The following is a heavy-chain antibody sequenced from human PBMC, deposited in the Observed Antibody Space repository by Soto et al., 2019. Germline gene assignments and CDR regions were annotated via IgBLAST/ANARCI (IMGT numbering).Heavy chain of an antibody. J-gene: IGHJ2*01. D-gene: IGHD2-21*02. CDR1: GFTVSSHY. V-gene: IGHV3-66*01. Sequence: EVQLVESGGGLVQPGGSLRLSCADSGFTVSSHYMSWVRQAPGKGLEWVSVIYSGGSTYYTDSVKGRFTISRDNSKNTLFLQMNSLRAEDTAVYYCARDYYGGNSRYFDLWGRGTLVTVSS. CDR3: ARDYYGGNSRYFDL. CDR2: IYSGGST.